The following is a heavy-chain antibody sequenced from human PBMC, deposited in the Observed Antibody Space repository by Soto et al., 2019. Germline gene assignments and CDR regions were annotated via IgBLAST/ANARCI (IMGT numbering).Heavy chain of an antibody. CDR3: AKNWDTTSSSSSH. CDR2: ISGTGGST. D-gene: IGHD6-6*01. V-gene: IGHV3-23*01. Sequence: VQLLESGGGLVQPGGSLRLSCAASGFTFSTYAMSWVRQAPGKGLEWVSAISGTGGSTYYADSAKGRFTISRDNSKNTLYLQMTSLRAEDTAVYYCAKNWDTTSSSSSHWGQGTLVTVSS. J-gene: IGHJ4*02. CDR1: GFTFSTYA.